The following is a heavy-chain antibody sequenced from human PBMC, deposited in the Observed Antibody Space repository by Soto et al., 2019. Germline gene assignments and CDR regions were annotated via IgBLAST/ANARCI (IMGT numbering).Heavy chain of an antibody. CDR2: IVPAFGTP. CDR1: GGTFSNYA. CDR3: ARGATIFGVAAYSYYEMEV. D-gene: IGHD3-3*01. J-gene: IGHJ6*02. V-gene: IGHV1-69*01. Sequence: QVQLVQSGAEVKKPGSSVKVSCRASGGTFSNYAISWVRQPPGQGLEWMGGIVPAFGTPNYAQNLQGRITITADDSTTTVYMDLSSLRSEDTAVYYCARGATIFGVAAYSYYEMEVWGQGTTVTVSS.